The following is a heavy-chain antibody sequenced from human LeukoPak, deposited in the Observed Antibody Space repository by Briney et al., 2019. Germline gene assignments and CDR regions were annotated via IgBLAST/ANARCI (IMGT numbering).Heavy chain of an antibody. D-gene: IGHD4-17*01. V-gene: IGHV3-48*03. CDR3: ARGVKYGDPEYFDL. Sequence: GGSLRLSCAASGFTFSSYEMNWVRQAPGKGLEWVSYISSSGSTIYYADSVKGRFTISRDNAKNSLYLQMNSLRAEDTAVYYCARGVKYGDPEYFDLWGRGTLVTVSS. CDR2: ISSSGSTI. J-gene: IGHJ2*01. CDR1: GFTFSSYE.